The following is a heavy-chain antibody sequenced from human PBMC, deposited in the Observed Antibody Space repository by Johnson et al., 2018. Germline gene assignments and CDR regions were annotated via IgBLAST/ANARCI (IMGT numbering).Heavy chain of an antibody. CDR1: GFAFRSHG. D-gene: IGHD3-10*01. CDR2: IWYDSSEE. CDR3: AGEGRETDVATEPEIDY. Sequence: QVQLVQSGGGVVQPGTSLTLSCVASGFAFRSHGMHWIRQAPGTGLKWVAVIWYDSSEEYYADAVRGRFTVSRDNSRNTLYLHMNSLRVDDSGVYFCAGEGRETDVATEPEIDYWGQGTLVTVSS. V-gene: IGHV3-33*01. J-gene: IGHJ4*02.